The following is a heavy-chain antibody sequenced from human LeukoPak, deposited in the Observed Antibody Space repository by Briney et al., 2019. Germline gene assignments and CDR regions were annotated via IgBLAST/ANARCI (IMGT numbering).Heavy chain of an antibody. V-gene: IGHV3-30*18. Sequence: GRSLRLSCAASGFTFSSYGINWVRQAPGKGLEWVAVISYDGSNEYYADSVKGRFTISRDNSKNTVYLQMNSLRAEDTAVYYCAKDRGSGWTFDYWGQGTLVTVSS. CDR2: ISYDGSNE. CDR3: AKDRGSGWTFDY. J-gene: IGHJ4*02. D-gene: IGHD6-19*01. CDR1: GFTFSSYG.